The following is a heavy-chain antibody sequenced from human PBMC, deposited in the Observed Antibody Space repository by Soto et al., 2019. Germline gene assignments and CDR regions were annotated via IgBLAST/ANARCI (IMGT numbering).Heavy chain of an antibody. V-gene: IGHV3-11*01. CDR3: AKGVPGYCSGSSCHAYDF. CDR2: ISGNGEII. Sequence: GGSLRLSCAASGFTFSDYYIHWIRRAPGKGLEWISYISGNGEIIQYAASARGRFTISRDNAENSVYLEMDSLTVEDTAVYYCAKGVPGYCSGSSCHAYDFWGQGTLVTVSS. J-gene: IGHJ4*02. D-gene: IGHD2-15*01. CDR1: GFTFSDYY.